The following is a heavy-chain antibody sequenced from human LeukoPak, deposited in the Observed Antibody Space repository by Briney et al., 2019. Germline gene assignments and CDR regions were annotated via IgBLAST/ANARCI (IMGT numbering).Heavy chain of an antibody. J-gene: IGHJ6*02. CDR1: GGSFSGYY. V-gene: IGHV4-34*01. CDR3: ARGLGYCSSTSCAEYYYYGMDV. D-gene: IGHD2-2*01. Sequence: SETLSPTCAVYGGSFSGYYWSWVRQPPGKGLEWVGEINHSGSNNYNPSLKSRVTISVDTSKNQFSLKLSSVTAADTAVYYCARGLGYCSSTSCAEYYYYGMDVWGQGTTVTVSS. CDR2: INHSGSN.